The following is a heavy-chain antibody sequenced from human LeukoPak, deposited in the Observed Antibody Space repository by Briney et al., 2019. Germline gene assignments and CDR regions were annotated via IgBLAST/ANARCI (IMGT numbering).Heavy chain of an antibody. Sequence: GASVKASRKASGYTYTSYYIHWVRQAPGQGLEWMGLINPSGGSTSYAQKFQGRVTMTRDTSTSTVYMELSSLRSEDTAVYYCARVKAYGLGTSDYYYYMDVWGKGTTVTISS. CDR3: ARVKAYGLGTSDYYYYMDV. CDR2: INPSGGST. J-gene: IGHJ6*03. D-gene: IGHD3-10*01. V-gene: IGHV1-46*01. CDR1: GYTYTSYY.